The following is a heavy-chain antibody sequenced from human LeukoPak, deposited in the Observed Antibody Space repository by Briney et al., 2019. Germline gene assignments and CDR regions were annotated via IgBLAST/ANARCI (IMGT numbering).Heavy chain of an antibody. Sequence: GGSLRLSCAASGFTFSSYSMNWVRQAPGKGLEWVSYISSSSSSIYYADSVKGRFTISRDNAKNSLYLQMNSLRAEDTAVYYCARDVEGSKEVSSGYLDYWGQGTLVTVS. J-gene: IGHJ4*02. V-gene: IGHV3-48*01. CDR3: ARDVEGSKEVSSGYLDY. CDR2: ISSSSSSI. D-gene: IGHD3-22*01. CDR1: GFTFSSYS.